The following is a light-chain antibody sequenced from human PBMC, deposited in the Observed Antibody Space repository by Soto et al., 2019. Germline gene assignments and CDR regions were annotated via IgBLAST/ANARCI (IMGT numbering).Light chain of an antibody. J-gene: IGKJ2*01. CDR1: QSVSSN. CDR3: QQYNNWPLYT. CDR2: GAS. V-gene: IGKV3-15*01. Sequence: EIVMTQSPATLSVSPGERATLSCRASQSVSSNLAWYQQKPGQAPRLLIYGASTRAPGIPARFSGSGSGTEFTLTISSLQAEDFAVYYCQQYNNWPLYTFGQGTKPEIK.